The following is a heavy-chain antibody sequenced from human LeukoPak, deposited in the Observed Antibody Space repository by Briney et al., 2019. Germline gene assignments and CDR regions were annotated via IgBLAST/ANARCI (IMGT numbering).Heavy chain of an antibody. Sequence: GGSLRLSCTASGFTFSNYAMNWVRQAPGKGLEWVSGLSGSGRGGSTYYAGSVKCRFTISIDNSKNTLYLQMNRLRVEDTAIYYCARTGGGSGYWGQGTLVTVSS. CDR1: GFTFSNYA. D-gene: IGHD2-15*01. V-gene: IGHV3-23*01. CDR2: LSGSGRGGST. J-gene: IGHJ4*02. CDR3: ARTGGGSGY.